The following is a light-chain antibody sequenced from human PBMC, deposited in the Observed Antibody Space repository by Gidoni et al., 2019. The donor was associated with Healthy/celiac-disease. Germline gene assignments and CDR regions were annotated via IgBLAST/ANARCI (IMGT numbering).Light chain of an antibody. J-gene: IGKJ2*04. CDR3: QQYGSSPCS. CDR2: GAS. V-gene: IGKV3-20*01. Sequence: EIVLTQSPGTLSLSPGERATLSCRASQSVSSSYLAWYQQKPGQAPRLLIYGASSRATGIPDRCSGSGSGTDFTLTISRLEPEDFAVYYCQQYGSSPCSVXXXTKLEIK. CDR1: QSVSSSY.